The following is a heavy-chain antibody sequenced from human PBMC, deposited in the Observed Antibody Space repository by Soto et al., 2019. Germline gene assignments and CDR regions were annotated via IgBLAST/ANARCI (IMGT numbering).Heavy chain of an antibody. CDR3: ARRIAVAGNLDY. J-gene: IGHJ4*02. CDR2: ISSSSSYI. CDR1: GFTFSSNS. Sequence: EVQLVESGGGLVKPGGSLRLSCAASGFTFSSNSMNWVRQAPGKGLEWVSSISSSSSYIYYADSVKGRFTISRDNAKNSLYLQMNSLRAEDTAVYYCARRIAVAGNLDYWGQGTLVTVSS. D-gene: IGHD6-19*01. V-gene: IGHV3-21*01.